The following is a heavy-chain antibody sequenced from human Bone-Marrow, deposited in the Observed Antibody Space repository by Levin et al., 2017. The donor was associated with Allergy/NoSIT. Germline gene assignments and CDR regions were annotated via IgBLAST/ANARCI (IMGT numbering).Heavy chain of an antibody. Sequence: ASVKVSCKASGYTFTGYYMHWVRQAPGQGLEWMGWINPNSGGTNYAQKFQGRVTMTRDTSISTAYMELSRLRSDDTAVYYCARSYIAVAAPFDYWGQGTLVTVSS. J-gene: IGHJ4*02. V-gene: IGHV1-2*02. CDR3: ARSYIAVAAPFDY. D-gene: IGHD6-19*01. CDR1: GYTFTGYY. CDR2: INPNSGGT.